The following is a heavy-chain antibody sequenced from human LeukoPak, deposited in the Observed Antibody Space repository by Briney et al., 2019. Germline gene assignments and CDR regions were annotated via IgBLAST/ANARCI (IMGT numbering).Heavy chain of an antibody. V-gene: IGHV4-59*01. CDR2: IFYTGST. CDR1: GFTFSGFG. J-gene: IGHJ3*02. Sequence: GSLRLSCAASGFTFSGFGMHWIRQPPGKGLEWIGYIFYTGSTNYNPSLKSRVTISVDTSKNQFSLKLNSVSAADTAVYYCARDGAVDILTGYGAFDIWGQGTMVTVSS. D-gene: IGHD3-9*01. CDR3: ARDGAVDILTGYGAFDI.